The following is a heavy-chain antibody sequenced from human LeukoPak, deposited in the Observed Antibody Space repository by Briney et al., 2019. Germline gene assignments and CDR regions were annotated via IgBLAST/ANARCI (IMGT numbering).Heavy chain of an antibody. CDR1: GGSISSGSYY. D-gene: IGHD3-3*01. Sequence: SETLSLTCTVSGGSISSGSYYWSWIRQPAGKGLEWIGRIYTSGSTNYNSSLKSRVTISVDTSKNQFSLKLSSVTAADTAVYYCARDRNYDFWSGYFMDVWGKGTTVTVSS. V-gene: IGHV4-61*02. J-gene: IGHJ6*03. CDR3: ARDRNYDFWSGYFMDV. CDR2: IYTSGST.